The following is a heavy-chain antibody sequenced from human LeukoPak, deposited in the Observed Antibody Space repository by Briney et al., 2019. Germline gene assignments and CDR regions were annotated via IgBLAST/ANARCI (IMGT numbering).Heavy chain of an antibody. V-gene: IGHV1-18*01. D-gene: IGHD6-19*01. J-gene: IGHJ4*02. CDR3: ARGGRAGSGWSHVDY. CDR1: GYTFTSYG. CDR2: ISAYNGNT. Sequence: ASVKVSCKASGYTFTSYGISWVRQAPGQGLEWMGWISAYNGNTNYAQKLQGRVTMTTDTSTSTAYMELRGLRSDDTAVYYCARGGRAGSGWSHVDYWGQGTLVTVSS.